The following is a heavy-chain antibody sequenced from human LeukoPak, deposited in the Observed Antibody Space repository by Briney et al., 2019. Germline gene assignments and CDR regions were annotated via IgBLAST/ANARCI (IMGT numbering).Heavy chain of an antibody. Sequence: GGSLRLSCAASGFTFSSYSMNWVRQAPGKGLEWVSSISGTSSYIYYADSVKGRFTISRDNAKNSLYLQMNSLRAEDTAVYYCARGEYGSGSYHTDYWGQGTLVTVSS. J-gene: IGHJ4*02. CDR1: GFTFSSYS. CDR3: ARGEYGSGSYHTDY. CDR2: ISGTSSYI. D-gene: IGHD3-10*01. V-gene: IGHV3-21*01.